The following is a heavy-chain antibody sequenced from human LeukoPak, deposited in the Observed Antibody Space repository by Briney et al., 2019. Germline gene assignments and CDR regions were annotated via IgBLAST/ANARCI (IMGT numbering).Heavy chain of an antibody. CDR1: GFTFSTYA. D-gene: IGHD4-17*01. CDR2: ITTSGGST. J-gene: IGHJ4*02. CDR3: AKDGVNYGDPFDY. V-gene: IGHV3-23*01. Sequence: GGSLRLSCAATGFTFSTYAMSWVRQAPGKGLEWVSAITTSGGSTYYADSVKGRFTISRDNSKNTLYLQMNSLRAEDTAVYYCAKDGVNYGDPFDYWGQGTLITVSS.